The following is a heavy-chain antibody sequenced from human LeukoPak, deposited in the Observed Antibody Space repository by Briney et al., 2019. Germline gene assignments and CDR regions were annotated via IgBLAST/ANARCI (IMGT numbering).Heavy chain of an antibody. CDR1: GFTFSNAW. D-gene: IGHD1-14*01. J-gene: IGHJ4*02. CDR2: IKSKTDGGTT. V-gene: IGHV3-15*01. CDR3: TTELDVRPNHY. Sequence: GGSLRLSCAGSGFTFSNAWMSWVRQAPGKGLEWVGRIKSKTDGGTTDYAAPVKGRFTISRDDSKNTLYLQMNSLKSEDTAVYYCTTELDVRPNHYWGQGTLVTVSS.